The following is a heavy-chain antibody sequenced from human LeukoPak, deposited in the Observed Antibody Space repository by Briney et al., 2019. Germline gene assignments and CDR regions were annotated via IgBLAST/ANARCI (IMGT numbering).Heavy chain of an antibody. J-gene: IGHJ4*02. CDR3: ASSITMVRGVIDY. Sequence: SETLSLTCTVSGGSISSGDYYWSWIRQPPGKGLEWIGYIYYSGSTYYNPSLKSRVTISVDTSKNQFSLKLSSVTAAGTAVYYCASSITMVRGVIDYWGQGTLVTVSS. CDR1: GGSISSGDYY. V-gene: IGHV4-30-4*01. CDR2: IYYSGST. D-gene: IGHD3-10*01.